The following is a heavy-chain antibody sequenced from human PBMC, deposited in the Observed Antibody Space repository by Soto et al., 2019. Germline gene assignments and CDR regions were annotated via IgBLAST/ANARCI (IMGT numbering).Heavy chain of an antibody. Sequence: LRLSCAASGFTFSSYAMNWVRQAPGKGLEWVSTIRTSVGDTYYAASVKGRFTISRDNSKSTVYLHLNSLRAEDTAIYYCAKDPTYDYGYFDSWGQGTLVTVSS. V-gene: IGHV3-23*01. D-gene: IGHD4-17*01. CDR1: GFTFSSYA. CDR3: AKDPTYDYGYFDS. CDR2: IRTSVGDT. J-gene: IGHJ4*02.